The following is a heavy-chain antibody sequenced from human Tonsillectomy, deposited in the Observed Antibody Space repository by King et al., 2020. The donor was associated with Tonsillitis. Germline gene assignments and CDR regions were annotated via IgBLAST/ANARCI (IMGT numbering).Heavy chain of an antibody. CDR3: ARGNDFWSGYSIDY. J-gene: IGHJ4*02. CDR2: IYYSGST. D-gene: IGHD3-3*01. V-gene: IGHV4-59*01. Sequence: QLQESGPGLVKPSETLSLTCTVSGGSINNYYWSWIRQPPGKGLEWIGYIYYSGSTNYNPSLKSRVTISVDTSKNQFSLKLSSVTAADTAVYYCARGNDFWSGYSIDYWGQGTLVTVSS. CDR1: GGSINNYY.